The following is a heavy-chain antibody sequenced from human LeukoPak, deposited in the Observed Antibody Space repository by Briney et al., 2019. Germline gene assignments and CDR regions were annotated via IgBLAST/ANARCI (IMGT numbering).Heavy chain of an antibody. CDR3: ARRSTGFYSWSFDY. D-gene: IGHD3-22*01. V-gene: IGHV3-7*01. CDR2: IKHDGSEKQDGSEK. CDR1: GFTFSQYW. J-gene: IGHJ4*02. Sequence: GGSLRLSCAASGFTFSQYWMSWVRQAPGKGLEWVANIKHDGSEKQDGSEKNYVDSVKGRFTISRDNAKNSLYLQMNSLRAEDTAVYYCARRSTGFYSWSFDYWGQGTLVTVSS.